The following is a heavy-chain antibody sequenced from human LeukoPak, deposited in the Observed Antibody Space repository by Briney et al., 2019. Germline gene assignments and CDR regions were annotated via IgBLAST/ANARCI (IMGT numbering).Heavy chain of an antibody. CDR3: ARDPTPGGGDCSRFDP. CDR1: GFTFSSYA. CDR2: SSGSGGST. Sequence: PGGSLRLSCAASGFTFSSYAMSWVRKAPGKGLEWVSGSSGSGGSTYYADSVKGRFTISRDNSKNTLYLQMNSLRAEDTAVYHCARDPTPGGGDCSRFDPWGQGTLVTVSS. J-gene: IGHJ5*02. D-gene: IGHD2-21*02. V-gene: IGHV3-23*01.